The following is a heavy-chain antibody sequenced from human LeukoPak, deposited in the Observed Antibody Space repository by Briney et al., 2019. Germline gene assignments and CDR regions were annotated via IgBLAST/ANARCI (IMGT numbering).Heavy chain of an antibody. CDR3: ATADKWEPLDY. Sequence: ASVKVPCKVSGYTLTELSIHWVRQAPGQWLEWMGGFDPEDGESIFAQSFQGRFSMTEDTSTDTAYMELRSLRLQDTAVYYCATADKWEPLDYWGQGTLVTVSS. V-gene: IGHV1-24*01. J-gene: IGHJ4*02. CDR1: GYTLTELS. D-gene: IGHD1-26*01. CDR2: FDPEDGES.